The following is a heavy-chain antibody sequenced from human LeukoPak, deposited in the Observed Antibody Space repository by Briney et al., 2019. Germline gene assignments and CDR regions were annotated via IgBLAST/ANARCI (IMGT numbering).Heavy chain of an antibody. Sequence: PGGSLRLSCGASGFTFSSFSMNWVRQAPGKGLEWVSSISNNGANIYYADSLKGRVTVSRDNAKNSLYLEMNSLRVEDTAVYFCARDRGNGWYGDLAYWGQGTLVTVSS. J-gene: IGHJ4*02. D-gene: IGHD6-19*01. CDR3: ARDRGNGWYGDLAY. CDR2: ISNNGANI. CDR1: GFTFSSFS. V-gene: IGHV3-21*06.